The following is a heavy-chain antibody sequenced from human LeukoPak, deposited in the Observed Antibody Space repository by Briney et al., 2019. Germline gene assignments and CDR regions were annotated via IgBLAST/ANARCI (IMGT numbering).Heavy chain of an antibody. D-gene: IGHD2-15*01. V-gene: IGHV4-34*01. CDR2: INHSGST. Sequence: PSETLSLNCAVYGGSFSGYYWSWIRQPPGKGLEWIGEINHSGSTNYNPSLKSRVTISVDTSKNQFSLKLSSVTAADTAVYYCARGGSDIVVVVAATANWFDPWGQGTLVTVSS. J-gene: IGHJ5*02. CDR1: GGSFSGYY. CDR3: ARGGSDIVVVVAATANWFDP.